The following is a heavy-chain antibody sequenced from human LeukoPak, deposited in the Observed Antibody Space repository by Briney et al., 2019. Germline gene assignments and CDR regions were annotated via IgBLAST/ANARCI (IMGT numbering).Heavy chain of an antibody. D-gene: IGHD3-10*01. V-gene: IGHV4-34*01. CDR2: INHSGST. Sequence: SETLSLTCTVSGGSISSYYWSWIRQPPGKGLEWIGEINHSGSTNYNPSLKSRVTISVDTSKNQFSLKLSSVTAADTAVYYCARARGSYYYYYYYMDVWGKGTTVTVSS. J-gene: IGHJ6*03. CDR1: GGSISSYY. CDR3: ARARGSYYYYYYYMDV.